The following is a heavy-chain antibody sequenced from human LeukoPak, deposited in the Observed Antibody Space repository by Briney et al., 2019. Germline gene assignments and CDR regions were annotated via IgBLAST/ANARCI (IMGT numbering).Heavy chain of an antibody. Sequence: TSETLSLTCTVSGGSISGYYWSWIRQPAGKGLEWIGRIYPSGSTNYNPSLKSRVTISVDTSKNQFSLKLSSVTAADTAVYYCARLTVTTGPDYFDYWGQGTLVTVSS. CDR3: ARLTVTTGPDYFDY. D-gene: IGHD4-17*01. V-gene: IGHV4-4*07. CDR2: IYPSGST. CDR1: GGSISGYY. J-gene: IGHJ4*02.